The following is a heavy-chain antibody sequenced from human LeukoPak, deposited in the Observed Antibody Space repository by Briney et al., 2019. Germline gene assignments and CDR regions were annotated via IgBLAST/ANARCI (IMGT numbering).Heavy chain of an antibody. J-gene: IGHJ3*02. V-gene: IGHV4-34*01. Sequence: SETLSLTCAVYGGSFSGYYWCWIRQPPGKGLEWSGEINHSVSTNNNPSLKSRVTISVDTSKNQFSLNLSSVPAADTAVYYCAWSSGYYHDAFDIWGQGTMVTVSS. CDR3: AWSSGYYHDAFDI. CDR2: INHSVST. D-gene: IGHD3-22*01. CDR1: GGSFSGYY.